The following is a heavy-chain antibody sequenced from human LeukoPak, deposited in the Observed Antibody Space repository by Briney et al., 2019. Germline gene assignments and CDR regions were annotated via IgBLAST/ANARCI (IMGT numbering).Heavy chain of an antibody. J-gene: IGHJ3*02. CDR3: ARASTLEPRIVGASGAFDI. Sequence: AASVKVSCKASGCTFTSYDINWVRQATGQGLEWMGWMNPNSGNTGYAQKFQGRVTMTRNTSISTAYMELSSLRSEDTAVYYCARASTLEPRIVGASGAFDIWGQGTMVTVSS. V-gene: IGHV1-8*01. CDR2: MNPNSGNT. D-gene: IGHD1-26*01. CDR1: GCTFTSYD.